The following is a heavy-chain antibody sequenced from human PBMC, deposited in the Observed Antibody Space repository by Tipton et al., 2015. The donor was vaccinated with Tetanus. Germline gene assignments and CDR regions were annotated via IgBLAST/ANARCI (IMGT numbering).Heavy chain of an antibody. CDR3: ARDRLVGTNHYDY. V-gene: IGHV3-21*05. CDR1: GFPLRSYG. D-gene: IGHD3-16*01. J-gene: IGHJ1*01. Sequence: SLRLSCAISGFPLRSYGMNWVRQAPGKALEWISFISMASDSIYYADSVKGRFTISRDNAKNSLFLETNSLRAEDTALYYCARDRLVGTNHYDYWGQGTLVTVSS. CDR2: ISMASDSI.